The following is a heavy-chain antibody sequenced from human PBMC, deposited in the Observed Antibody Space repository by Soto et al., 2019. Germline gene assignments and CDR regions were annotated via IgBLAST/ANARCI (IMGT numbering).Heavy chain of an antibody. V-gene: IGHV3-33*01. Sequence: GGSLRLSCAASGFTFSSYGMHWVRQAPGKGLEWVAVIWYDGSNKYYADSVKGRFTISRDNSKNTLYLQMNSLRAEDTAVYYCARDRGYSYGLEGYFDYWGQGTLVTVSS. D-gene: IGHD5-18*01. CDR3: ARDRGYSYGLEGYFDY. CDR2: IWYDGSNK. CDR1: GFTFSSYG. J-gene: IGHJ4*02.